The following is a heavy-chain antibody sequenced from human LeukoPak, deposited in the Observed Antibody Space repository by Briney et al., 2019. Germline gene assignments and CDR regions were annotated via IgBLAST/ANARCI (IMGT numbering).Heavy chain of an antibody. V-gene: IGHV4-39*01. CDR2: IYYSGSP. CDR1: GGSISSSSYY. D-gene: IGHD3-10*01. Sequence: SETLSLTCTVSGGSISSSSYYWGWIRQPPGKGREWIASIYYSGSPYYNPSLNSRVTISVDTSKKQFSLKLSSVTAADTAVYYCARHVGFITMVRGVINNNWFDPWGQGTLVTVSS. J-gene: IGHJ5*02. CDR3: ARHVGFITMVRGVINNNWFDP.